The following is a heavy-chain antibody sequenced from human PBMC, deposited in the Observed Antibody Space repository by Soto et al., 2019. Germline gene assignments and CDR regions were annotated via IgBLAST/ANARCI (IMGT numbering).Heavy chain of an antibody. CDR2: VSSSGNT. Sequence: SEILSLTCTVSGDSLGNYYWFWIRQPVGKGLEWIGRVSSSGNTNANPTLNSRATMSIDTSKNQFSLSLRSVTAADPAVYYCARADYESLTGSYAMDVWGQGTTVTVSS. CDR3: ARADYESLTGSYAMDV. D-gene: IGHD3-9*01. J-gene: IGHJ6*02. V-gene: IGHV4-4*07. CDR1: GDSLGNYY.